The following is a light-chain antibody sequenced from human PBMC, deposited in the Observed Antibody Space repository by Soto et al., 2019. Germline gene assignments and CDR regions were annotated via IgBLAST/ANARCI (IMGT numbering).Light chain of an antibody. CDR1: SSDVGAYNY. J-gene: IGLJ1*01. Sequence: QSVLTRPASVSGSPGQSITISCTGTSSDVGAYNYVSWYQQHPDKVPKLMIYDVTNRPSGVSNRFSGSKSDNTASLTISGLQAEDEADYFCSSHSKLTPYVFGTGTKVTVL. CDR2: DVT. V-gene: IGLV2-14*01. CDR3: SSHSKLTPYV.